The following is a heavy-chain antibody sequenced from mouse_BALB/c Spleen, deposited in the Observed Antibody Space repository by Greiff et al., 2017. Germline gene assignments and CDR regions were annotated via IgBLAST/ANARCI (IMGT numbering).Heavy chain of an antibody. J-gene: IGHJ1*01. CDR2: ISNGGGST. CDR3: ARHDGPLIIRYGSSYYFDV. D-gene: IGHD1-1*01. CDR1: GFTFSSYT. Sequence: EVKLMESGGGLVQPGGSLKLSCAASGFTFSSYTMSWVRQTPEKRLEWVAYISNGGGSTYYPDTVKGRFTISRDNAKNTLYLQMSSLKSEDTAMYYCARHDGPLIIRYGSSYYFDVWGAGTTVTVSS. V-gene: IGHV5-12-2*01.